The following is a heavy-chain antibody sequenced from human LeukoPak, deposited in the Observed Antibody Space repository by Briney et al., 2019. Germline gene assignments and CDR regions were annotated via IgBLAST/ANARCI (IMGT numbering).Heavy chain of an antibody. Sequence: PGGSLSLSRAASGFSFSGSAMHWVRQASGKGLEWVGWIRGKADNYATAYAASVRGRITISRDDSKNTAYLQMNSLKVEDTAVYYCTRRITGPLGAFDLWGQGTMVTVSS. CDR2: IRGKADNYAT. D-gene: IGHD1-14*01. CDR3: TRRITGPLGAFDL. J-gene: IGHJ3*01. V-gene: IGHV3-73*01. CDR1: GFSFSGSA.